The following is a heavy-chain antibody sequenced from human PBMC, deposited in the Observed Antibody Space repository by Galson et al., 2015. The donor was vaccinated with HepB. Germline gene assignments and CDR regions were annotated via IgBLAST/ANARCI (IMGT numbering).Heavy chain of an antibody. CDR1: GFTFSSYS. J-gene: IGHJ6*02. Sequence: SLRLSCAASGFTFSSYSMNWVRQAPGKGLEWVSSISSSSSYIYYTDSVKGRFTISRDNAKNSLYLQMNSLRAEDTAVYYCARDIVVVPAAIRGAYYYYGMDVWGQGTTVTVSS. CDR3: ARDIVVVPAAIRGAYYYYGMDV. D-gene: IGHD2-2*02. V-gene: IGHV3-21*01. CDR2: ISSSSSYI.